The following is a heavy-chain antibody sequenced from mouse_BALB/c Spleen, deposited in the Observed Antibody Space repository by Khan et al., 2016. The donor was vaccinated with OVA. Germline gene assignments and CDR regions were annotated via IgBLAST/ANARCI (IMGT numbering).Heavy chain of an antibody. CDR1: GFNIKDTY. CDR2: IDPANGNT. V-gene: IGHV14-3*02. J-gene: IGHJ2*01. CDR3: ARMDA. Sequence: MQLEESGAELVKPGASVKFSCTASGFNIKDTYMHWVQQSPEQGLEWIGRIDPANGNTKYDPKLQGKATITADSSSNTAYLQLSSLKSEDNAGYYGARMDAWGQGTTLTVSS.